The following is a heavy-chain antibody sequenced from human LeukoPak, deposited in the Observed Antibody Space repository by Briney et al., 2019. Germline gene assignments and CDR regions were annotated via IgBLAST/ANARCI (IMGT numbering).Heavy chain of an antibody. V-gene: IGHV4-59*08. D-gene: IGHD3-10*01. CDR1: GGSISSYY. CDR3: ARTTYGSGSYYNWFDP. CDR2: IYYSGST. Sequence: SETLSLTCTVSGGSISSYYWSWIRQPPGKGLEWIGYIYYSGSTNYNPSLKSRVTISVDTSKNQFSLKLGSVTAADTAVYYCARTTYGSGSYYNWFDPWGQGTLVTVSS. J-gene: IGHJ5*02.